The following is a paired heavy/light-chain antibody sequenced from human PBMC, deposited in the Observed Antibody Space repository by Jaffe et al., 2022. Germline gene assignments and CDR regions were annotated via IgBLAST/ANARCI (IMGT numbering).Heavy chain of an antibody. CDR3: AKLTVASPY. CDR1: GFTFSSYA. J-gene: IGHJ4*02. V-gene: IGHV3-23*01. CDR2: ISGSGGST. D-gene: IGHD6-19*01. Sequence: EVQLLESGGGLVQPGGSLRLSCAASGFTFSSYAMSWVRQAPGKGLEWVSAISGSGGSTYYADSVKGRFTISRDNSKNTLYLQMNSLRAEDTAVYYCAKLTVASPYWGQGTLVTVSS.
Light chain of an antibody. CDR1: QGISSA. V-gene: IGKV1-13*02. J-gene: IGKJ4*01. Sequence: AIQLTQSPSSLSASVGDRVTITCRASQGISSALAWYQQKPGKAPKLLIYDASSLESGVPSRFSGSGSGTDFTLTISSLQPEDFATYYCQQFNSYPLLTFGGGTKVEIK. CDR2: DAS. CDR3: QQFNSYPLLT.